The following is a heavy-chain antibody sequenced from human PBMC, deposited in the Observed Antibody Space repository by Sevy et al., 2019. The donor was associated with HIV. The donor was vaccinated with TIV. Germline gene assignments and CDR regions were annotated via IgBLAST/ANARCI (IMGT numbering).Heavy chain of an antibody. J-gene: IGHJ4*02. CDR3: AREGCTKPHDY. CDR1: GFTFSKYS. D-gene: IGHD2-8*01. CDR2: LSFSCGET. Sequence: GGSLRLSCAASGFTFSKYSMSWVRQPPGKGLEWVSTLSFSCGETNHADSVKGRFTISRDNSKNSLYLQMNNLRAEDTAVYYGAREGCTKPHDYWGQGTLVSVSS. V-gene: IGHV3-23*01.